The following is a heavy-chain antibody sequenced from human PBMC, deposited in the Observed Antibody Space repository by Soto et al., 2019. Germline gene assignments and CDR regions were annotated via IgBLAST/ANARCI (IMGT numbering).Heavy chain of an antibody. CDR2: IYNSGST. V-gene: IGHV4-39*01. D-gene: IGHD2-2*02. Sequence: QLQLQESGPGLVKPSENLYLNCTVSGGSISRSSHYWGWIRQPPGRGLPWIGSIYNSGSTYYNPSLKSRVTITVDTSKNQFSRTLSSVTAADTAVYYCARGLYEGHYYYGMDVWGEGSTVTVSS. CDR1: GGSISRSSHY. J-gene: IGHJ6*04. CDR3: ARGLYEGHYYYGMDV.